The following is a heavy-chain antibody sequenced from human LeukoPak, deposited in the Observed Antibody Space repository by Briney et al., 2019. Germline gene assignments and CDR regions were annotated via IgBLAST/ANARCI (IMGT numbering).Heavy chain of an antibody. CDR1: GGTFSSYA. V-gene: IGHV1-69*05. J-gene: IGHJ4*02. D-gene: IGHD6-13*01. Sequence: GSSVKVSCKASGGTFSSYAISWVRQAPGQGLEWMGGIIPIFGTANYAQKFQGRVTITTDESTSTAYVELSSLRSEDTAVYYCASSAAGKVNFDYWGQGTLVTVSS. CDR2: IIPIFGTA. CDR3: ASSAAGKVNFDY.